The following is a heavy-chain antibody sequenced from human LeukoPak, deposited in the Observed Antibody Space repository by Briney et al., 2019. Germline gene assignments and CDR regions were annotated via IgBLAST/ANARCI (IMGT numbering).Heavy chain of an antibody. J-gene: IGHJ4*02. D-gene: IGHD5-24*01. V-gene: IGHV4-59*01. CDR1: GFTFSDYY. CDR3: AREDGYNAPYYFDD. CDR2: IFYSGST. Sequence: GSLRLSCAASGFTFSDYYMSWIRQPPGKGLEWIGFIFYSGSTNYNPSVKSRVTISVDTSKNQFSLKLRSVTAADTAVYYCAREDGYNAPYYFDDWGQGTLVTVSS.